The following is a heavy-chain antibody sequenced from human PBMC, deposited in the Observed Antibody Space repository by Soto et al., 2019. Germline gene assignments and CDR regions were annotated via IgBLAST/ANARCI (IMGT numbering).Heavy chain of an antibody. CDR2: INRRGST. J-gene: IGHJ6*02. D-gene: IGHD4-4*01. V-gene: IGHV4-34*01. CDR3: ARDPRDAYSIYGMDV. Sequence: SETLSLTCAVYVGSXSGYYWSWIRQPPGKGLEWIGEINRRGSTNYNPSLKSRVIISVDTSKNQFSLKLSSVTAADTAVYYCARDPRDAYSIYGMDVRGLGSTVTVSS. CDR1: VGSXSGYY.